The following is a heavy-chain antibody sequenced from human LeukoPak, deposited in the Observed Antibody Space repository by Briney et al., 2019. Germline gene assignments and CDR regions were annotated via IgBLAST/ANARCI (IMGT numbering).Heavy chain of an antibody. CDR1: GYTFTGYF. CDR3: ARFPRVVVPAAYNGVYYYYGMDV. J-gene: IGHJ6*02. Sequence: VASVKVSCKASGYTFTGYFLHWVRRAPGQGFEWMGWINPNSGGTNYAQKFQGRVTMTRDTSISTAYMELSRLRSDDTAVYYCARFPRVVVPAAYNGVYYYYGMDVWGQGTTVTVSS. D-gene: IGHD2-2*01. CDR2: INPNSGGT. V-gene: IGHV1-2*02.